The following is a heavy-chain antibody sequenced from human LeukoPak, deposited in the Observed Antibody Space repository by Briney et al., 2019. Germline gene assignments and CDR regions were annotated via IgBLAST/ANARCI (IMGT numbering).Heavy chain of an antibody. CDR3: ARGTLKAAATDFDY. V-gene: IGHV3-20*04. D-gene: IGHD6-13*01. CDR2: INWNGGST. Sequence: GGSLRLSCAASGFTFHDYGMSWARQAPGKGLEWVSGINWNGGSTGYADSVKGRFTISRDNAKNSLYLQMNSLRAEDTALYYCARGTLKAAATDFDYWGQGTLVTVSS. J-gene: IGHJ4*02. CDR1: GFTFHDYG.